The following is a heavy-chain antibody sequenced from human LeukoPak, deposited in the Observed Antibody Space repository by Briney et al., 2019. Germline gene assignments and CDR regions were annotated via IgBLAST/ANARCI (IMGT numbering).Heavy chain of an antibody. CDR3: ARGNEYTRLFDY. CDR2: IRQDGNEK. J-gene: IGHJ4*02. CDR1: GFTFSDYW. V-gene: IGHV3-7*01. Sequence: PGRSLRLSCAASGFTFSDYWMSWVRQAPGNGLEWVANIRQDGNEKYYVDSVKGRFTISRDNAKNSLYLQMDSLRAEDTAVYYCARGNEYTRLFDYWGQETLVTVSS. D-gene: IGHD1-1*01.